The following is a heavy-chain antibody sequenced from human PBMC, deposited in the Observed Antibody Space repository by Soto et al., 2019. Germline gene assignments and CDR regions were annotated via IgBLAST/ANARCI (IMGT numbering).Heavy chain of an antibody. CDR1: GGSISSSSYY. V-gene: IGHV4-39*02. J-gene: IGHJ5*01. Sequence: SETLSLTCTVSGGSISSSSYYWVWIRQPPGKGLEWIGSIYYSGSTYYNPSLKSRVTISVDTSKNQFSLKLSSVTAADTAVYYCTRDDCSGGSCRFDYWGQGTLVTVSS. CDR3: TRDDCSGGSCRFDY. D-gene: IGHD2-15*01. CDR2: IYYSGST.